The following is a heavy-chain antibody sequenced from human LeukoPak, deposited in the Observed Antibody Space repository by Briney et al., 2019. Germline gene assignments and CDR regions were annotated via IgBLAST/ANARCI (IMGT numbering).Heavy chain of an antibody. CDR2: INHSGST. CDR1: GGSFSGYY. D-gene: IGHD6-19*01. J-gene: IGHJ4*02. CDR3: ARENNSGWYRKAAFDY. V-gene: IGHV4-34*01. Sequence: SETLSLTCAVYGGSFSGYYWSWIRQPPGKGLEWIGEINHSGSTNYNPSLKSRVTISVDTSKNQFSLKLSSVTAADTAVYYCARENNSGWYRKAAFDYWGQGTLVTVTS.